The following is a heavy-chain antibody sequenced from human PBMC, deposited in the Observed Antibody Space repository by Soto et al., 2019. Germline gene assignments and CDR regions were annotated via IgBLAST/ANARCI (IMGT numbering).Heavy chain of an antibody. CDR1: GYTFTSYG. Sequence: ASVKVSCKASGYTFTSYGISWVRQAPGQGLEWMGWITAYNGSTSYAQKFQGRVTMTRDTSTSTVYMELSSLRSEDTAVYYCARDAWTHDSSGYYENAFDIWGQGTMVTVSS. CDR3: ARDAWTHDSSGYYENAFDI. D-gene: IGHD3-22*01. V-gene: IGHV1-18*01. CDR2: ITAYNGST. J-gene: IGHJ3*02.